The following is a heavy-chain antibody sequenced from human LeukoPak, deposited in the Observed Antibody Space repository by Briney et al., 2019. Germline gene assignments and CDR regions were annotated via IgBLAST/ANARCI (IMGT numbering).Heavy chain of an antibody. CDR2: ISSSGSTI. D-gene: IGHD5-18*01. V-gene: IGHV3-11*04. J-gene: IGHJ4*02. Sequence: GGSLRLSCAASGFTFSDYYMSWIRQAPGKGLEWVSYISSSGSTIYYADSVRGRFTISRDNAKNSLYLQMNSLRDEDTAVYYCARERGYNYGYSDYWGQGTLVTVSS. CDR3: ARERGYNYGYSDY. CDR1: GFTFSDYY.